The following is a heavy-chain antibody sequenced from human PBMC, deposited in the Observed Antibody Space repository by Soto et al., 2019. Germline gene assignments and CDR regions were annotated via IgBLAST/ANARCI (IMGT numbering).Heavy chain of an antibody. D-gene: IGHD5-18*01. CDR3: ARDGYSAGFDI. J-gene: IGHJ3*02. V-gene: IGHV3-7*01. Sequence: GGSLRLSCAASGFTFSSYYMSWVRQAPGKGLEWVANIKQDGSEKYYVDSVKGRFTISRDNAKNSLYLQMNSLRAEDTAVYYCARDGYSAGFDIWGQGTMVTVSS. CDR1: GFTFSSYY. CDR2: IKQDGSEK.